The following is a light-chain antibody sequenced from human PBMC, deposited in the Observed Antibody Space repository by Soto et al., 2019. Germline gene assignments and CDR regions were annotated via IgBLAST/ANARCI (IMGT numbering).Light chain of an antibody. CDR1: SSNIGAGYD. V-gene: IGLV1-40*01. CDR3: QSYDSSLSGAV. J-gene: IGLJ7*01. Sequence: QSVLTQPPSGSGAPGQRVTISCTGSSSNIGAGYDVHWYQQLPGTAPKLLIYDNSNRPSGVPDRFSGSKSGTSASLAITGLQAEDEADYYCQSYDSSLSGAVFGGGTQLTVL. CDR2: DNS.